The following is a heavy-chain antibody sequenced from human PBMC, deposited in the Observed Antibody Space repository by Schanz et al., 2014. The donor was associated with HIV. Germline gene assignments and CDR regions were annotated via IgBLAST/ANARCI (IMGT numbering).Heavy chain of an antibody. CDR3: AKGVLRDYHDSSGYPR. Sequence: QVQLVESGGGVVQPGRSLRLSCAASGFIFSSYGMHWVRQAPGKGLEWVTFISYDGSFQYYADSVKGRFTISRDNSKNTLYLQMNSLRAEDTAVYYCAKGVLRDYHDSSGYPRWGQGTLVTVSS. V-gene: IGHV3-30*19. CDR1: GFIFSSYG. D-gene: IGHD3-22*01. J-gene: IGHJ4*02. CDR2: ISYDGSFQ.